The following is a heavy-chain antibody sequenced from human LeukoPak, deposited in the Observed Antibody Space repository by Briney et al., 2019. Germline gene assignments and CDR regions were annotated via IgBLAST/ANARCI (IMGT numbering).Heavy chain of an antibody. V-gene: IGHV3-23*01. CDR3: ASRSGYFD. J-gene: IGHJ4*02. D-gene: IGHD3-3*01. Sequence: GASLRLSCVASGFTFRTYDMSWVRQAPGKGLEWVSGIHSRGDWIYYADSVKGRFTISRDNSKNTLFLEMNSLRDDDTAVYYCASRSGYFDWGQGTLVTVSS. CDR1: GFTFRTYD. CDR2: IHSRGDWI.